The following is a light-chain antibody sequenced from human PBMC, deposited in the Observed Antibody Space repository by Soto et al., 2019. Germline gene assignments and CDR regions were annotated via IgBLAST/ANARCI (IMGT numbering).Light chain of an antibody. CDR1: QGISSS. CDR3: LKYNSAPRT. CDR2: GAS. V-gene: IGKV1-27*01. J-gene: IGKJ1*01. Sequence: DIQMTQSPSSLSAYVGDRVTIICRASQGISSSLAWYQQKPGKVPKLLIYGASSLQSGVPSRFSGSGFGTDFTLTINGLQPEDVATYYSLKYNSAPRTFGQGTKVEIK.